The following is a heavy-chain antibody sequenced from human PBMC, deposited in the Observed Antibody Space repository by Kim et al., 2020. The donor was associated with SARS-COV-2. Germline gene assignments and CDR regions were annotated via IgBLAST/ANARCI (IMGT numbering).Heavy chain of an antibody. J-gene: IGHJ4*02. V-gene: IGHV3-48*03. CDR3: ARDGQNYYGSGSGGY. Sequence: DSVKGRFTISRDNAKNSLYLQMNSLRAEDTAVYYCARDGQNYYGSGSGGYWGQGTLVTVSS. D-gene: IGHD3-10*01.